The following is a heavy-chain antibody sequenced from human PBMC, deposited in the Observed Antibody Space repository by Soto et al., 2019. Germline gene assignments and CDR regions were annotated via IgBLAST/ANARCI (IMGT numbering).Heavy chain of an antibody. CDR2: IYSSGSS. J-gene: IGHJ4*02. D-gene: IGHD3-22*01. CDR3: VREANYYDSSGYWDDY. Sequence: SETLSLTCTVSGGSISSYYWSWIRQPPGKGLEWIGYIYSSGSSNYNPSLKSRVTISVDTSKNQFTLKLRSVTAADTAVYYCVREANYYDSSGYWDDYWGQGTLVTVSS. CDR1: GGSISSYY. V-gene: IGHV4-59*01.